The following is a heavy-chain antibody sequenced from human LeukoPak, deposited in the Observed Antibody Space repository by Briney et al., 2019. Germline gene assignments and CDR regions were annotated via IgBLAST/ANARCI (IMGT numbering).Heavy chain of an antibody. CDR2: MNPNSGNT. D-gene: IGHD3-3*01. Sequence: GASVKVSCKASGYTITSYDINWVRQATGQGLEWMGWMNPNSGNTGYAQKFQGRVTITRNTSISTAYMELSSLRSEDTAVYYCARGGARFLGALKDWGQGTLVTVSS. J-gene: IGHJ4*02. CDR3: ARGGARFLGALKD. CDR1: GYTITSYD. V-gene: IGHV1-8*03.